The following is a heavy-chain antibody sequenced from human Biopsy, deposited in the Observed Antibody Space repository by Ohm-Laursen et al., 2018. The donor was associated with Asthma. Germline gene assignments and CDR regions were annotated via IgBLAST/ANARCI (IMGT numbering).Heavy chain of an antibody. Sequence: SVKVSCNSLGGTFNTYVIGWGREAPGQGLEWMGGINTVFGTTTYPQKFQDRVTITADASTSTVYMELSSLRSEDTAVYYCARKAGSCISRTCYSLDFWGQGTLVTVSS. CDR3: ARKAGSCISRTCYSLDF. D-gene: IGHD2-2*01. J-gene: IGHJ4*02. V-gene: IGHV1-69*13. CDR2: INTVFGTT. CDR1: GGTFNTYV.